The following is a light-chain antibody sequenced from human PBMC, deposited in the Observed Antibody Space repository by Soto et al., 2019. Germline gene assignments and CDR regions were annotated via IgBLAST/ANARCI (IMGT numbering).Light chain of an antibody. Sequence: QAVVTQPASVSGSPGQSITISCTGTSSDVGGYNYVSWYQQHPGKAPKLMIYDVSNRPSGVSNRFSGSKSGNTASLTISGLQAEDEADYYCSSYRASSTLDVFGTGTKLTVL. CDR1: SSDVGGYNY. J-gene: IGLJ1*01. V-gene: IGLV2-14*01. CDR3: SSYRASSTLDV. CDR2: DVS.